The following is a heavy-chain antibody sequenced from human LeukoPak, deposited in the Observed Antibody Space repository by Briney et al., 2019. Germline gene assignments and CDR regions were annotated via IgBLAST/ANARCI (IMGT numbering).Heavy chain of an antibody. CDR1: GSNFTSYW. D-gene: IGHD2-15*01. V-gene: IGHV5-51*01. CDR2: IYPGDSDT. J-gene: IGHJ4*02. CDR3: ALLEGSLDY. Sequence: GESLQISCEGSGSNFTSYWIGWGRPLAGKGLEWMGIIYPGDSDTRYSPAFQGQVTISADKSISTAYLQWSSLKASDTAMYYCALLEGSLDYWGQGTLVTVSS.